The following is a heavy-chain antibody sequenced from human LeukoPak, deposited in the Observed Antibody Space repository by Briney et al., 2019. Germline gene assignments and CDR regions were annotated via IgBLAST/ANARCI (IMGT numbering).Heavy chain of an antibody. J-gene: IGHJ4*02. CDR2: IYYSGST. CDR1: GGSISSSSYY. Sequence: PSETLSLTCTVSGGSISSSSYYWGWIRQPPGKGLEWIGSIYYSGSTYYNPSLKSRVTISVDTSKNQFSLKLSSVTAADTAVYYCARHVQLAGSDYFDYWGQGSLVTVSS. D-gene: IGHD6-13*01. CDR3: ARHVQLAGSDYFDY. V-gene: IGHV4-39*01.